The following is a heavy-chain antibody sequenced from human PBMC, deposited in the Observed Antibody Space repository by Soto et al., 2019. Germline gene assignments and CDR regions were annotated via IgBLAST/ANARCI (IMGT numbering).Heavy chain of an antibody. D-gene: IGHD3-22*01. CDR1: GGTFSKYA. J-gene: IGHJ6*02. CDR2: TIPMFGTP. Sequence: ASVKVSCKASGGTFSKYAFSWVRQAPGQGLEWLGGTIPMFGTPNYAQKFQGRVAISADESTATVYMELSSLRSEDTAVYFCARPLRDRNYYYGMAVWGQGTTVTVSS. CDR3: ARPLRDRNYYYGMAV. V-gene: IGHV1-69*13.